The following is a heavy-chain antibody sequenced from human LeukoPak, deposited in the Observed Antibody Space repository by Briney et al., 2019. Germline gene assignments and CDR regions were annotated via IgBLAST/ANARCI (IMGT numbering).Heavy chain of an antibody. Sequence: ASVKVSCKASGYTFTSYGISWVRQAPGQGLEWMGWISAYNGNTNSAQKLQGRVSMTTATYTSTAYLELRSLRSDDTAVYYCARDVGKYCSSTSCYKSMDVWGQGTTVTVSS. CDR2: ISAYNGNT. CDR3: ARDVGKYCSSTSCYKSMDV. D-gene: IGHD2-2*02. V-gene: IGHV1-18*01. CDR1: GYTFTSYG. J-gene: IGHJ6*02.